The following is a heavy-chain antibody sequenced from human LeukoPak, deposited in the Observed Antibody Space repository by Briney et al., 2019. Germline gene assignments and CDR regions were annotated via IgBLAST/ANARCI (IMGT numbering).Heavy chain of an antibody. Sequence: SVKVSCKASGYTFTGYYMHWVRQAPGQGLEWMGRIIPILGIANYAQKFQGRVTITADKSTSTAYMELSSLRSEDTAVYYCASRGDLGALVYWGQGTLVTVSS. J-gene: IGHJ4*02. V-gene: IGHV1-69*02. CDR2: IIPILGIA. D-gene: IGHD3-10*01. CDR1: GYTFTGYY. CDR3: ASRGDLGALVY.